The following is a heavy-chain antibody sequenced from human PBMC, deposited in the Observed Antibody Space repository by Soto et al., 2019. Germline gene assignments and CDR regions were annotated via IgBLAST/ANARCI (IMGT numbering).Heavy chain of an antibody. CDR1: GGTFSSYA. V-gene: IGHV1-69*13. D-gene: IGHD6-19*01. J-gene: IGHJ4*02. Sequence: ASVKVSCKASGGTFSSYAISWVRQAPGQGLEWMGGIIPIFGTANYAQKFQGRVTITADESTSTAYMELSSLRSEDTAVYYCARAPPIAVAVHFDYWGQGTLVTVSS. CDR2: IIPIFGTA. CDR3: ARAPPIAVAVHFDY.